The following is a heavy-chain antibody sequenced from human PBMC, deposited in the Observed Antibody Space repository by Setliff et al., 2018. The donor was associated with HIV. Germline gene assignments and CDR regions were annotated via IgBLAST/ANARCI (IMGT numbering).Heavy chain of an antibody. CDR2: IYSTGST. D-gene: IGHD4-17*01. V-gene: IGHV4-59*11. J-gene: IGHJ4*02. Sequence: TLSLTCTVSGASITSHYWSWIRQSPGRELEWIGYIYSTGSTNYNPSLQSRVSISMDASKNKFSLKVTSVTSADTAVYYCAKGAGFYGDYTFDYWGQGNLVT. CDR3: AKGAGFYGDYTFDY. CDR1: GASITSHY.